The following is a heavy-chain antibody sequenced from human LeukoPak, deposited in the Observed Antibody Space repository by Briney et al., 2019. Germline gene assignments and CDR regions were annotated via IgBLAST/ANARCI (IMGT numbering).Heavy chain of an antibody. V-gene: IGHV4-34*01. CDR2: INHSGST. CDR1: GGSFSGYY. Sequence: SETLSLTCAVYGGSFSGYYWSWIRQPPGKGLEWIGEINHSGSTNYNPSLKSRVTISVDTSKNQFSLKLSSVTAADTAVYYCARLRKHIVVVTATRGYYYYMDVWGKGTTVTISS. D-gene: IGHD2-21*02. J-gene: IGHJ6*03. CDR3: ARLRKHIVVVTATRGYYYYMDV.